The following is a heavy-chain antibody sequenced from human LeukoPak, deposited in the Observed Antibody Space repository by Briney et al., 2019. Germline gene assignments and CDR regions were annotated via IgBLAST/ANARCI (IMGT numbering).Heavy chain of an antibody. CDR3: ATGLTIQGAFDI. V-gene: IGHV1-58*01. Sequence: AAVNVSCKASGFTFSSSGVQRVRQARAQPLEWIGWLVGGRGNTNYAQNFQERVTITRDMSTSTAYMELSSLRSEDTAMYYCATGLTIQGAFDIWGQGTMVTVSS. CDR2: LVGGRGNT. CDR1: GFTFSSSG. D-gene: IGHD3-3*01. J-gene: IGHJ3*02.